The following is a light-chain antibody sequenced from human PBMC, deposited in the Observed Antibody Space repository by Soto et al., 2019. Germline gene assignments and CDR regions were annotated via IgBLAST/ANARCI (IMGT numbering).Light chain of an antibody. J-gene: IGLJ1*01. CDR2: DVN. CDR3: FSKISGFVYG. Sequence: QSVLAQPASVSGSFGQSITISCSGPNTDLGVYGYVSWYQHQPGKAPKLLIYDVNNRPSGISDRFSGSKYGDTASLTISGLQAEEEADYFCFSKISGFVYGFGTGTKVTVL. V-gene: IGLV2-14*01. CDR1: NTDLGVYGY.